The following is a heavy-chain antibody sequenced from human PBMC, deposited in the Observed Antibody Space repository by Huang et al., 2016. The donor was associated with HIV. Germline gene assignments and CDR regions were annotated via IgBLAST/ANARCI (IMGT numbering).Heavy chain of an antibody. CDR3: AREGQTWYGKPIAAFEI. V-gene: IGHV1-69*10. J-gene: IGHJ3*02. Sequence: VQLVQSGAEVKRPGTSVKISCKASGGSFNSLAFNWVRQAPGQGLQDMGGIGPVFSVTNDAEKFRGRLSISADKSTSTVFMELRGLTSEDTAVFFCAREGQTWYGKPIAAFEIWGQGTSVIVSP. CDR2: IGPVFSVT. D-gene: IGHD6-13*01. CDR1: GGSFNSLA.